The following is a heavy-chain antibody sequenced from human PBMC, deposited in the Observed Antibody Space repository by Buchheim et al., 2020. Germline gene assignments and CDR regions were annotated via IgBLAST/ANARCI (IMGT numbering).Heavy chain of an antibody. D-gene: IGHD2-2*01. J-gene: IGHJ4*02. CDR3: ARDECSSTSCHFDY. Sequence: QVQLVESGGGVVQPGRSLRLSCAASGFTFSSYGMHWVRQAPGKGLEWVAVIWYDGSNKYYADSVKGRFTISRDNPKNTLYLQMNSLRAEDTAVYYCARDECSSTSCHFDYWGQGTL. CDR1: GFTFSSYG. CDR2: IWYDGSNK. V-gene: IGHV3-33*01.